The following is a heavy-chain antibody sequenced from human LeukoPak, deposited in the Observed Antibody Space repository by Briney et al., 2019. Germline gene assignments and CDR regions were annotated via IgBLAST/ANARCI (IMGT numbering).Heavy chain of an antibody. D-gene: IGHD6-13*01. CDR2: IIPIFGTA. J-gene: IGHJ5*02. V-gene: IGHV1-69*05. Sequence: SVKVSCKASGGTFSSYAISWVRQAPGQGLEWMGGIIPIFGTANYAQKFQGRVTITTDESTSTAYMELSSLRSEDTAVYHCARENRFSSTDWFDPWGQGTLVTVSS. CDR3: ARENRFSSTDWFDP. CDR1: GGTFSSYA.